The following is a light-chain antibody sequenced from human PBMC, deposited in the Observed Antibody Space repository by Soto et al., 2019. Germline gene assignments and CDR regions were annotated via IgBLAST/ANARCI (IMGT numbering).Light chain of an antibody. CDR3: QSAFT. J-gene: IGKJ2*01. V-gene: IGKV3-15*01. CDR2: GAS. CDR1: QSVSTN. Sequence: ETVMTQSPGTLSVSPGERATLSCRASQSVSTNLAWYQQKPGKAPRLLIYGASTRATGIPARFSGSGSGTEFTLTISSLQSEDFEVYYCQSAFTFGQGTKLESK.